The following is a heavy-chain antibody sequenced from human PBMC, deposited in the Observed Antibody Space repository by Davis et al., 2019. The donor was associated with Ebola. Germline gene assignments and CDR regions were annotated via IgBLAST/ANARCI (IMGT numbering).Heavy chain of an antibody. J-gene: IGHJ4*02. Sequence: ASVKVSCKASGYFFISYDIQWVRQATGQGLEWMGRINPNNGNTNYAQKFQGRVTMTRDTSISTVYMELSSLRYDDTADYYCARGHNYAHEYWGQGTLVTVSS. V-gene: IGHV1-2*02. CDR3: ARGHNYAHEY. CDR2: INPNNGNT. D-gene: IGHD4-11*01. CDR1: GYFFISYD.